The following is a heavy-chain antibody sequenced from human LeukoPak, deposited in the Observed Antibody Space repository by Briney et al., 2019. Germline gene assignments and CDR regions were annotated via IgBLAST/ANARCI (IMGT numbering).Heavy chain of an antibody. CDR3: ARGQRFYVSVPFDY. Sequence: SETLSLTCAVYGGSFSGYYWSWIRQPPGKGLEWIGEINHSGSTNYNPSLKSRVTISVDTSKNQFSLKLSSVTAADTAVYYCARGQRFYVSVPFDYWGQGTLVPSPQ. J-gene: IGHJ4*02. D-gene: IGHD3-16*01. CDR1: GGSFSGYY. V-gene: IGHV4-34*01. CDR2: INHSGST.